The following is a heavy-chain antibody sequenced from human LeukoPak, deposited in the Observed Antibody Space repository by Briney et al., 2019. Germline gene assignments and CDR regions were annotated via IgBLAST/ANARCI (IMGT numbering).Heavy chain of an antibody. Sequence: EASVKVSCKASGYTFTSHGISWVRQAPGQGLEWMGWISPYNGNTNYAPKLQGRVTMTTDTATSTAYMELTSLTSDDTAVYYCARDRQCGYWGQGTLVTVSS. CDR1: GYTFTSHG. CDR2: ISPYNGNT. CDR3: ARDRQCGY. D-gene: IGHD2-21*01. J-gene: IGHJ4*02. V-gene: IGHV1-18*01.